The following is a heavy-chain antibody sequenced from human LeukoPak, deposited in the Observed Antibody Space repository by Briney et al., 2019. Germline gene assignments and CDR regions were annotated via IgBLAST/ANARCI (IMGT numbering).Heavy chain of an antibody. CDR1: GFTFRDYW. CDR2: IWDDGSYK. D-gene: IGHD1-14*01. J-gene: IGHJ5*02. CDR3: AKGRYTMPVGWIDP. V-gene: IGHV3-33*06. Sequence: GGSLRLSCEASGFTFRDYWMTWVRQAPGKGLEWVALIWDDGSYKYYADSVKGRFTISRDNSKNTVFLQMNSLRAEDTAVYYCAKGRYTMPVGWIDPWGQGTLVTVSS.